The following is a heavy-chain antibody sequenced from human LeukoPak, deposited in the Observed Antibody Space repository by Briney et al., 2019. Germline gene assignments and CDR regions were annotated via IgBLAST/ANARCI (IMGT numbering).Heavy chain of an antibody. CDR3: ARGYYDYVWGSYRYTLNFDY. CDR2: IYTSGST. CDR1: GGSISSGSYY. D-gene: IGHD3-16*02. V-gene: IGHV4-61*02. J-gene: IGHJ4*02. Sequence: TLSLTCTVSGGSISSGSYYWSWIRQPAGKGLEWIGRIYTSGSTNYNPSLKSRVTMSVDTSKNQFSLKLSSVTAADTAVYYCARGYYDYVWGSYRYTLNFDYWGQGTLVTVSS.